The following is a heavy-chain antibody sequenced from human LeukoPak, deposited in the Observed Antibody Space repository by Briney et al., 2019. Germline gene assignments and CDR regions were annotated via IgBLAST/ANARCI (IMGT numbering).Heavy chain of an antibody. J-gene: IGHJ4*02. CDR1: GFTFSNYA. CDR3: ARGTRGYSYGYSPIDY. V-gene: IGHV3-30-3*01. Sequence: GGSLRLSCAASGFTFSNYAIHWVRQAPGKGLEWVAVISYDGSNKYYADSVKGRFTIPRDNSKNTLDLQTNSLRAEDTAMYYCARGTRGYSYGYSPIDYWGQGTLVTVSS. CDR2: ISYDGSNK. D-gene: IGHD5-18*01.